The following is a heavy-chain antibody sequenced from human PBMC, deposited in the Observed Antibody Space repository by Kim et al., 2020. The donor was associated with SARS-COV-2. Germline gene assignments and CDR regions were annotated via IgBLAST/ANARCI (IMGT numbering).Heavy chain of an antibody. CDR1: GGSIRDGANY. CDR3: ARDWASGYPTYDAFDI. D-gene: IGHD5-18*01. CDR2: IYHTGSA. Sequence: SETLSLICTVSGGSIRDGANYWSWIRQHPGKGLERIGNIYHTGSAHYNPSLRSRLTISVDTSKNQFSLKVFSVTAADTAVYYCARDWASGYPTYDAFDIWGLGTMVTVSS. J-gene: IGHJ3*02. V-gene: IGHV4-31*03.